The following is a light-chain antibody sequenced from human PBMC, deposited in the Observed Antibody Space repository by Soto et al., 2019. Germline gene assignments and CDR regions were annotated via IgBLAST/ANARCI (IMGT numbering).Light chain of an antibody. CDR3: QQYNSCPIT. Sequence: EIVMTQSPATLSVSPGERPSLSCRASQSVSSNLAWYVQKPGQAPRRVIYGASTWGTGVPPRFTGSGSGTEFTLTISGLQSEDFAVYYCQQYNSCPITFGQGTRLEI. CDR2: GAS. J-gene: IGKJ5*01. CDR1: QSVSSN. V-gene: IGKV3D-15*01.